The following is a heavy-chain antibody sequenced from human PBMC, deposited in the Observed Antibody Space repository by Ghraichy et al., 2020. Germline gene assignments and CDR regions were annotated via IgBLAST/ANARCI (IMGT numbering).Heavy chain of an antibody. CDR1: GFTFSSYA. J-gene: IGHJ6*02. D-gene: IGHD3-22*01. V-gene: IGHV3-23*01. CDR3: AKAETYYYDSSGYLDYYYGMDV. Sequence: GESLNISCAASGFTFSSYAMSWVRQAPGKGLEWVSGISGSGGRTYYADSVKGRFTISRDNSRKTLYLQMNSLRAEDTAVYYCAKAETYYYDSSGYLDYYYGMDVWGQGTTVTVSS. CDR2: ISGSGGRT.